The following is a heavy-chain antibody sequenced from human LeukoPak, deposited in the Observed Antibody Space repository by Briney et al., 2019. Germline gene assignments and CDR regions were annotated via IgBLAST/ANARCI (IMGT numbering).Heavy chain of an antibody. CDR2: IHHSGST. Sequence: SETLSLTCAVYGGSFSGYYWSWIRQPPGKGLEWIGEIHHSGSTNYNPSLKSRVTISVDTSKNQFSLKLSSVTAADTAVYYCARGVCSGGSCYFYYYYYMDVWGKGTTVTVSS. D-gene: IGHD2-15*01. CDR1: GGSFSGYY. J-gene: IGHJ6*03. CDR3: ARGVCSGGSCYFYYYYYMDV. V-gene: IGHV4-34*01.